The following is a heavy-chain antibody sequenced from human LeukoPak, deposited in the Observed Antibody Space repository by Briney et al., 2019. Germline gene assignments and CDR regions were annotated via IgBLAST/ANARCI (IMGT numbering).Heavy chain of an antibody. CDR1: GGSFSGYY. CDR2: INHSGST. CDR3: ARVTGMVRGVITPRFDY. Sequence: SETLSLTCAVYGGSFSGYYWTWIRQPPGKGLDWIGEINHSGSTNYNPSLKSRVTISVDTSKNQFSLKLSSVTAADTAVYYCARVTGMVRGVITPRFDYWGQGTLVTVSS. J-gene: IGHJ4*02. D-gene: IGHD3-10*01. V-gene: IGHV4-34*01.